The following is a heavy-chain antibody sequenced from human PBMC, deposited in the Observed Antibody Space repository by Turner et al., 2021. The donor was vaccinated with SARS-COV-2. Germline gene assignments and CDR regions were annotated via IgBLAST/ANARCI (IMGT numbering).Heavy chain of an antibody. J-gene: IGHJ6*02. V-gene: IGHV4-4*02. CDR1: GGSISSSNW. CDR2: IYHSVST. D-gene: IGHD6-13*01. CDR3: ARRTQGYFNYGMDV. Sequence: HVQLQESGPGLLKPSGTLSLTCAVSGGSISSSNWWSWVRQPPGKGLEWIGEIYHSVSTNYNPSLKSRVTISVDKSKNQFSLKLSSVTAADTAVYYCARRTQGYFNYGMDVWGQGTTVTVSS.